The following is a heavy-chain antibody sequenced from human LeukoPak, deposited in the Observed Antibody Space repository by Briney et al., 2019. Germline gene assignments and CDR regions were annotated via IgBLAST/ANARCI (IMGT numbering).Heavy chain of an antibody. J-gene: IGHJ4*02. CDR1: GLTFSRYW. CDR3: ARVVVPAAPGFAD. D-gene: IGHD2-2*01. V-gene: IGHV3-7*04. Sequence: GGSLRLSCAASGLTFSRYWMSWVRQAPGKGLDWVANIDQDGSVKYYVDSVKGRFTISRDNARNSLYLQMYSLRAEDTAVYYCARVVVPAAPGFADWGQGTLVTVSS. CDR2: IDQDGSVK.